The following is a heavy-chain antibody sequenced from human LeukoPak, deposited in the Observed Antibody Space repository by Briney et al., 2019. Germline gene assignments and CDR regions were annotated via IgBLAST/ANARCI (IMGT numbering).Heavy chain of an antibody. D-gene: IGHD6-25*01. Sequence: GGSLRLSCAASGFTFSSYWMNWARQAPGKGLEWVANIKQDGSEKQYVDSVKGRFAISRDNAKKSLYLQTNTLRAEDTAVYYCVRGPHIAATSYWGQGTLVTVSS. V-gene: IGHV3-7*03. CDR2: IKQDGSEK. J-gene: IGHJ4*02. CDR1: GFTFSSYW. CDR3: VRGPHIAATSY.